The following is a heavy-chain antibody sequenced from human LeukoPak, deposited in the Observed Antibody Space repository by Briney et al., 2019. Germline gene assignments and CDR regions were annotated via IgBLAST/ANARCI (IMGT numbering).Heavy chain of an antibody. CDR1: GGTFSSYA. J-gene: IGHJ6*03. V-gene: IGHV1-69*05. CDR2: IIPIFGTA. Sequence: SVKVSCKASGGTFSSYAISWVRQAPGQGLEWMGGIIPIFGTANYAQKFQGRVTITTDESTSTAHMELSSLRSEDTAVYYCAIGPAGRITMVRGVTTYYYYYMDVWGKGTTVTVSS. D-gene: IGHD3-10*01. CDR3: AIGPAGRITMVRGVTTYYYYYMDV.